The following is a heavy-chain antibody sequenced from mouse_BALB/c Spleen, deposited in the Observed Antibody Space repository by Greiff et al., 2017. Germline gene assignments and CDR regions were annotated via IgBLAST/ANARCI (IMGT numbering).Heavy chain of an antibody. J-gene: IGHJ2*01. D-gene: IGHD1-3*01. V-gene: IGHV1-54*01. CDR2: INPGSGGT. CDR3: ARRLERKGYYLDY. Sequence: VQLQQSGAELVRPGTSVKVSCKASGYAFTNYLIEWVKQRPGQGLEWIGVINPGSGGTNYNEKFKGKVTLTADKSSSTAYMQLSSLTSDDSAVYSCARRLERKGYYLDYWGQGTTLTVSS. CDR1: GYAFTNYL.